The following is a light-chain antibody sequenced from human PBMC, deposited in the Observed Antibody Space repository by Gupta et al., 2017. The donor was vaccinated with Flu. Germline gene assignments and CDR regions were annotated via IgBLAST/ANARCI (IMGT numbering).Light chain of an antibody. Sequence: QSALPQPASVSGSPGRSITISCTGTSSDVGSYNLVSWYQQHPGKAPKLMIYEGSKRPAGVSNRFSGSKSGNTASLTISGLQAEDEADYYCCSYAGSSTLVFGGGTKLTVL. CDR3: CSYAGSSTLV. V-gene: IGLV2-23*01. CDR2: EGS. J-gene: IGLJ2*01. CDR1: SSDVGSYNL.